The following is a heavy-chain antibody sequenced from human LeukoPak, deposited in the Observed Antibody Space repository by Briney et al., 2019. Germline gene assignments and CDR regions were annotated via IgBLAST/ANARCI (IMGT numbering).Heavy chain of an antibody. CDR1: GYTSDEYS. J-gene: IGHJ4*02. V-gene: IGHV3-43*01. CDR3: ARPYGGNSYFFDY. Sequence: GGSLRLSCAASGYTSDEYSMHWVRQVPGKGLEWVSLISWDGERTFYAASVKGRFTVSRDNSKNSLYLQMDSLTTEDAALYFCARPYGGNSYFFDYWGLGTLVTVSS. CDR2: ISWDGERT. D-gene: IGHD4-23*01.